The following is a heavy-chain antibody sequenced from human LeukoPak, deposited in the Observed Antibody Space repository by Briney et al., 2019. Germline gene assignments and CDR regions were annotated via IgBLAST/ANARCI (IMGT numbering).Heavy chain of an antibody. CDR3: ARDQARVTTCPGDY. CDR1: GYSFTSYH. D-gene: IGHD3-22*01. Sequence: ASVKVSCKASGYSFTSYHIHWVRQAPGQGLEWMGIINPSGGSTTYAQKFQGRVTMTRDTSTSTVYMELSSLRSEDTAMYYCARDQARVTTCPGDYWGKGTVVTVSS. J-gene: IGHJ4*02. V-gene: IGHV1-46*01. CDR2: INPSGGST.